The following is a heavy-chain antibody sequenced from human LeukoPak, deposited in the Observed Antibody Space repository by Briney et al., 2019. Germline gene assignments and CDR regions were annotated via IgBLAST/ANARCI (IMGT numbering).Heavy chain of an antibody. CDR3: RGGKIPLAGTRSPQYFQH. J-gene: IGHJ1*01. CDR1: GFRFNAYH. CDR2: ITSSGANV. V-gene: IGHV3-43*01. D-gene: IGHD6-19*01. Sequence: QSGGSLRLSCVTSGFRFNAYHMHWVRQAPGKGLDWVSMITSSGANVYYADSVKGRFTISRDNSKNTLYLQMNSLRPEDTAVYCARGGKIPLAGTRSPQYFQHWGQGTLVTVSS.